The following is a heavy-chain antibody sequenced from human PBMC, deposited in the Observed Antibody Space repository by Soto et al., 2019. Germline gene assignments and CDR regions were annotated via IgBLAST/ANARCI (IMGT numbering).Heavy chain of an antibody. D-gene: IGHD3-10*01. V-gene: IGHV4-59*01. CDR3: ASVVIRGWGGGDWFDP. CDR2: VSYTGRT. J-gene: IGHJ5*02. CDR1: GDSLSSYY. Sequence: QVQLQESGPGLVKPSETLSLTCSVSGDSLSSYYWTWIRQSPEMGLEWIASVSYTGRTHYNPSLKSRVTRSLDTSKGPVSGRLTSVTTAATAIYYCASVVIRGWGGGDWFDPWGQGVRVTVSA.